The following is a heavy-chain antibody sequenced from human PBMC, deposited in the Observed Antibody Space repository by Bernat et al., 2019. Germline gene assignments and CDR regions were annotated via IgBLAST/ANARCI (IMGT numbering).Heavy chain of an antibody. V-gene: IGHV3-30-3*01. CDR3: ARPPGGSSWYYYYYYIDV. CDR1: GFTFSSYN. CDR2: ISYDGSNK. Sequence: QVQLVESGGGVVQPGRSLRLSCAASGFTFSSYNMHWVRQAPGKGLEWVAVISYDGSNKYYADSVKGRFTISRDNSKNALYLQMNSLRVEDTAVYYCARPPGGSSWYYYYYYIDVWGKGTTVTVSS. J-gene: IGHJ6*03. D-gene: IGHD6-13*01.